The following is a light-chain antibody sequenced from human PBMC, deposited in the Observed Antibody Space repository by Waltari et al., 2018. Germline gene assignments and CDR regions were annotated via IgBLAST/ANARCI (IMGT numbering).Light chain of an antibody. CDR2: DVR. J-gene: IGLJ2*01. V-gene: IGLV2-14*01. CDR1: SSDVGGYDY. Sequence: QSALTQPASVSGSPGQSPTISCTGTSSDVGGYDYAFCYQQQPGKAPKLMIYDVRNRPSGCSNRFSGSKSGNTASLTISGLQSEDEGDYYCNSYRSGSTLVVFGGGTKLTVL. CDR3: NSYRSGSTLVV.